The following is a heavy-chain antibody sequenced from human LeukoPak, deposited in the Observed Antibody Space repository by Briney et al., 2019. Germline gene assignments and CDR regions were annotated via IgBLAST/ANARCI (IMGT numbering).Heavy chain of an antibody. CDR2: IYYSGST. Sequence: PSQTLSLTCTVSGGSISSYYWSWIRQPPGKGLEWIGYIYYSGSTNYNPSLKSRVTISVDTSKNQFSLKLSSVTAADTAVYYCARGGFWGGLFWGQGTLVTVSS. D-gene: IGHD3-3*01. CDR1: GGSISSYY. V-gene: IGHV4-59*01. CDR3: ARGGFWGGLF. J-gene: IGHJ4*02.